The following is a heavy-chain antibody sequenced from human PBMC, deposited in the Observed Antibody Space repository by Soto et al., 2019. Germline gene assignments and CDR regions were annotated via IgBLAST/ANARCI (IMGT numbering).Heavy chain of an antibody. CDR3: ARNFVYFDS. D-gene: IGHD3-9*01. J-gene: IGHJ4*02. CDR2: VYHTGRT. V-gene: IGHV4-61*08. Sequence: SGTLSLTCTVSGGCFKSGGYSWSWIRQPPGKGREWIGYVYHTGRTSYNPALRSLVSISMDTSKNQFSLNLDSVTAADTAVYFCARNFVYFDSWGQGTLVTVSS. CDR1: GGCFKSGGYS.